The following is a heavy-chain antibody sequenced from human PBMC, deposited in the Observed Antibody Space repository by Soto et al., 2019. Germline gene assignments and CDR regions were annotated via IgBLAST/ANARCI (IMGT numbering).Heavy chain of an antibody. Sequence: SETLSLTCTVSGSSISSYYWSWIRQSAGKGLEWIGRIYNGGNTQYNPSLKSRVTMSADTSKNQFSLRLNPVTAADTAVYYCARDGSDSYGLDVWGQGTTVTVSS. V-gene: IGHV4-4*07. CDR2: IYNGGNT. D-gene: IGHD3-10*01. CDR3: ARDGSDSYGLDV. J-gene: IGHJ6*02. CDR1: GSSISSYY.